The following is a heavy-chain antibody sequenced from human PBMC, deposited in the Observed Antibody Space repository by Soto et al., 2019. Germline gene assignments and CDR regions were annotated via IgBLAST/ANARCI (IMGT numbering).Heavy chain of an antibody. D-gene: IGHD3-22*01. CDR1: GFTFSNAW. CDR2: IKSKTDGGTT. V-gene: IGHV3-15*01. Sequence: GGSLRLSCAASGFTFSNAWMSWVRQAPGKGLEWVGRIKSKTDGGTTDYAAPVKGRFTISRDDSKNTLYLQMNSLKTEDTAVYYCTTVLASGYYDSSGYYFDYWGQGTLVTVSS. CDR3: TTVLASGYYDSSGYYFDY. J-gene: IGHJ4*02.